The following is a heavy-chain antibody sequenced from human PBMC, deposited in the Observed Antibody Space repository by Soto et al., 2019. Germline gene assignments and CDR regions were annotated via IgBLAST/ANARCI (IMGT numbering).Heavy chain of an antibody. V-gene: IGHV4-34*01. CDR3: ARAKKEIVVVVAAPNWFDP. CDR1: GGSFSGYY. CDR2: INHSGST. D-gene: IGHD2-15*01. J-gene: IGHJ5*02. Sequence: SETLSLTCAVYGGSFSGYYWSWIRQPPGKGLEWIGEINHSGSTNYNPSLKSRVTISVDTSKNQFSLKLSSVTAADTAVYYCARAKKEIVVVVAAPNWFDPWGQGTLVTVSS.